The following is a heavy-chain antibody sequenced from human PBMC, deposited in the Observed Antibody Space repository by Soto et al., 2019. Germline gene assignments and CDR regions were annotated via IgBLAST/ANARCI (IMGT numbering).Heavy chain of an antibody. CDR2: TYYRSKWYN. D-gene: IGHD6-13*01. Sequence: PSHALSLTCAISGDIVSCDGAAWNRIRQSPSRGLEWLGRTYYRSKWYNDYAVSVKSRITINPDTSKNQFSLQLNSVTPEDTAVYYCARDGPPKYSSSWYFDYWGQGTHVTVSS. CDR1: GDIVSCDGAA. V-gene: IGHV6-1*01. CDR3: ARDGPPKYSSSWYFDY. J-gene: IGHJ4*02.